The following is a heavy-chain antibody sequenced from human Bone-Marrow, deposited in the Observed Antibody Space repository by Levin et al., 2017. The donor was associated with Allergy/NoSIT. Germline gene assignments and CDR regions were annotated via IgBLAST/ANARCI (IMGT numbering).Heavy chain of an antibody. D-gene: IGHD3-10*01. V-gene: IGHV3-53*01. Sequence: PGESLKISCAASGFTVSSNYMSWVRQAPGKGLEWVSVIFSGGSTYYADSVKGRFTISRDNSKNTLYLQMNSLRAEDTAVYYCARDRGARDFDYWGQGTLVTVSS. CDR1: GFTVSSNY. CDR2: IFSGGST. CDR3: ARDRGARDFDY. J-gene: IGHJ4*02.